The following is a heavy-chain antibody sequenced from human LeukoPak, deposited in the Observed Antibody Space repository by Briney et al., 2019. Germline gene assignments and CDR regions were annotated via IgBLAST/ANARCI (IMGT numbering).Heavy chain of an antibody. J-gene: IGHJ5*02. CDR1: GGSIRSSYYY. Sequence: PSETLSLTCTVSGGSIRSSYYYWSWIRQPPGKGPEWIGEINHSGSTNYSPPLKRRVTISVDTSNNQFSLKLSSVTAADTAVYYCARRDYCTSTTCYESYNWFDPWGQGTLVTVSS. CDR3: ARRDYCTSTTCYESYNWFDP. CDR2: INHSGST. D-gene: IGHD2-2*01. V-gene: IGHV4-39*07.